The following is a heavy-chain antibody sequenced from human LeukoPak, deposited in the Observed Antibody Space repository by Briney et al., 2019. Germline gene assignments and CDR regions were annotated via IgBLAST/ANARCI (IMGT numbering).Heavy chain of an antibody. Sequence: GGSLRLSCKTSGFTFGDFAVGWARQAPGKGLEWVSYITDSGGANYYADSVKGRFTISRDNAKNSLYLQVSSLRDEDTGIYYCARDHNWGFDYWGQGALVTVSS. V-gene: IGHV3-11*04. D-gene: IGHD3-16*01. CDR1: GFTFGDFA. CDR3: ARDHNWGFDY. J-gene: IGHJ4*02. CDR2: ITDSGGAN.